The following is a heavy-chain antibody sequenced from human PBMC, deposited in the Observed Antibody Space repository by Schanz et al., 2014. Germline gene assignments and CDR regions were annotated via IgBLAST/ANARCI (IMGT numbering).Heavy chain of an antibody. CDR1: GYSFTTYG. V-gene: IGHV1-69*09. CDR3: AKVDRTRYYAMDV. CDR2: IIPILDKT. Sequence: QVQLVQSGAEVKKPGASVRVSCKASGYSFTTYGLTWMRQAPGQGLEWMGRIIPILDKTNYAQKFQGRVTMTADKSTSTVYMEVSGLRSEDTAVYYCAKVDRTRYYAMDVWGQGTTVTVSS. J-gene: IGHJ6*02. D-gene: IGHD3-9*01.